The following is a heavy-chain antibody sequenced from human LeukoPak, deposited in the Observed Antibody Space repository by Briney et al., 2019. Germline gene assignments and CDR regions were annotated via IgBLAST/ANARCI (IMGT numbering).Heavy chain of an antibody. CDR1: GYSFTSYW. V-gene: IGHV5-51*01. CDR2: IYPGDSDT. J-gene: IGHJ3*02. Sequence: GESLKISCKGSGYSFTSYWIGWVRQMPGKGLEWMGIIYPGDSDTRYSPSFQGQVTISADKSISTAYLQWSSLKASDTAMYYCARQYCSGGSCNFRGHDAFDIWGQGTMVTVSS. CDR3: ARQYCSGGSCNFRGHDAFDI. D-gene: IGHD2-15*01.